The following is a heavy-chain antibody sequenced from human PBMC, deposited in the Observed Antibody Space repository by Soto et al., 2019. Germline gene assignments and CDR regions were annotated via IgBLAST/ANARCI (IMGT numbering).Heavy chain of an antibody. CDR3: ASSSPFHY. J-gene: IGHJ4*02. D-gene: IGHD6-6*01. CDR1: GGSISSGDYY. V-gene: IGHV4-30-4*02. Sequence: SETLSLTCTVSGGSISSGDYYWSWIRQPPGKGLEWIGYIYYSGSTYYNPSLKSRVTISVDTSKNQFSLNLSSVTAADTGVYYCASSSPFHYWGPGILVTVSS. CDR2: IYYSGST.